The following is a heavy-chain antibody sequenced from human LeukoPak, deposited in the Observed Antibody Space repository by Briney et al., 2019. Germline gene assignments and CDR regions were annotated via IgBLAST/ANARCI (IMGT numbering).Heavy chain of an antibody. V-gene: IGHV4-39*01. CDR3: ARVGFGNTPHPIDY. Sequence: PSETLSLTCSVSGDSIRSHSYYWGWIRQPPGKGLEWIGSMYHSGSTFYNPALKNRLTMSADTSNNSLSLKLNSVTAAATSVYYCARVGFGNTPHPIDYWGQGTLVTVSS. J-gene: IGHJ4*02. CDR1: GDSIRSHSYY. CDR2: MYHSGST. D-gene: IGHD4-23*01.